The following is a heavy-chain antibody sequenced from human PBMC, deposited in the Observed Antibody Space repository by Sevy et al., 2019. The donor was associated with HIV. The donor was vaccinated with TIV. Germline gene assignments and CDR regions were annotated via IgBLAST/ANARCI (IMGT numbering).Heavy chain of an antibody. V-gene: IGHV7-4-1*02. CDR1: GYTFTSYA. Sequence: GESLKISCKASGYTFTSYAMNWVRQAPGQGLEWMGWINTNTGNPTYAQGFTGRFVFSLDTSVSTAYLQISSLKAEDTAVYYCARWYYYGSGSQIPNWFDPWGQGTLVTVSS. CDR2: INTNTGNP. CDR3: ARWYYYGSGSQIPNWFDP. D-gene: IGHD3-10*01. J-gene: IGHJ5*02.